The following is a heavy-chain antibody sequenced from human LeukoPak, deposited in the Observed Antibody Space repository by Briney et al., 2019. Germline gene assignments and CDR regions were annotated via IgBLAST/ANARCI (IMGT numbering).Heavy chain of an antibody. CDR2: ISGYQGST. CDR1: GYTFTNYG. D-gene: IGHD5-24*01. Sequence: VASVKVSCKASGYTFTNYGITWVRQAPGQGLEWMGWISGYQGSTTYEQTFQGRVTMTIDTSTSTAYMDLRSLRTGARAITFDERGDRGTITAGPFTYWGKGTLVAVSS. CDR3: ERGDRGTITAGPFTY. V-gene: IGHV1-18*01. J-gene: IGHJ4*02.